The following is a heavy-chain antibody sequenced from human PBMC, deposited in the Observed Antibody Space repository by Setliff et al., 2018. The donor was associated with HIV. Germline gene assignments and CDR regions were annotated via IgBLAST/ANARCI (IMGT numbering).Heavy chain of an antibody. V-gene: IGHV5-51*01. CDR2: IYPGDSDT. J-gene: IGHJ5*02. CDR1: GYRFTSYW. Sequence: GESLTISCKASGYRFTSYWIAWVRQMPGKGLEWMGIIYPGDSDTRYSPSFQGQVTISVDKSHDSAYLQWNTLKASDTAMYYCARSNRGYDSRGFYRENWFDPWGQGTQVTVSS. D-gene: IGHD3-22*01. CDR3: ARSNRGYDSRGFYRENWFDP.